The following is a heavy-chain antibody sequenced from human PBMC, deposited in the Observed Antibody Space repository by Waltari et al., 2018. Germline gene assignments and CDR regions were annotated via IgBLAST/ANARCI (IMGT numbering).Heavy chain of an antibody. Sequence: EVQLVESGGGSVQPGGSLRLSCAASGMTLGCCGVNWVRQAPGKGLEWVANIKQDGSEKNYVDSVEGRFSISRDNAQNSLYLQMNSLRAEDTAIYYCVTGLTTVTAKDYFDHWGQGALVTVSS. CDR2: IKQDGSEK. J-gene: IGHJ4*02. CDR1: GMTLGCCG. V-gene: IGHV3-7*01. D-gene: IGHD4-17*01. CDR3: VTGLTTVTAKDYFDH.